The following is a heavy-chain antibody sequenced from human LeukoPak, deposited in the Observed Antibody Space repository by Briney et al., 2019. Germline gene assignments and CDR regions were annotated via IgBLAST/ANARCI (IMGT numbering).Heavy chain of an antibody. D-gene: IGHD4-23*01. CDR2: IYYSGST. J-gene: IGHJ4*02. Sequence: SETLSLTCAVYGGSFSGYYWSWIRQPPGKGLEWIGYIYYSGSTNYNPSLKSRVTISVDTSKNQFSLKLSSVTAADTAVYYCARDNYGGTRGYFDYWGQGTLVTVSS. V-gene: IGHV4-59*01. CDR3: ARDNYGGTRGYFDY. CDR1: GGSFSGYY.